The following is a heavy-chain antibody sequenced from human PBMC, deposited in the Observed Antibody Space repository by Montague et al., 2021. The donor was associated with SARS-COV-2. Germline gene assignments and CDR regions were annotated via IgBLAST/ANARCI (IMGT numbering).Heavy chain of an antibody. J-gene: IGHJ4*02. CDR1: GFTFSSYA. CDR3: AREPLLLGFGEFLDY. V-gene: IGHV3-30*04. D-gene: IGHD3-10*01. Sequence: SLRLSCAASGFTFSSYAMHWVRQAPGKGLEWVAVISYDGSNKYYADSVKGRFTISRGNSKNTLYLQMNSLRAEDTAVYYCAREPLLLGFGEFLDYWGQGTLVTVSS. CDR2: ISYDGSNK.